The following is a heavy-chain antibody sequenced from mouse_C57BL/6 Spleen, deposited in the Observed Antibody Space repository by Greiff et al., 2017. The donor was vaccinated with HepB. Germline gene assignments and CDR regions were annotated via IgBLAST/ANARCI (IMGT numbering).Heavy chain of an antibody. CDR3: ARWGITTVVGDY. V-gene: IGHV1-42*01. D-gene: IGHD1-1*01. CDR1: GYSFTGYY. CDR2: INPGTGGT. Sequence: EVQVVESGPELVKPGASVKISCKASGYSFTGYYMNWVKQSPEKSLEWIGEINPGTGGTTYNQKFKAKATLTVDKSSSTAYMQLKSLTSEDSAVYYCARWGITTVVGDYWGQGTTLTVSS. J-gene: IGHJ2*01.